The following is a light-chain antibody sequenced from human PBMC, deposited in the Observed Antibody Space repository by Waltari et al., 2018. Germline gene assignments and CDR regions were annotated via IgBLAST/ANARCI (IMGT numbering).Light chain of an antibody. CDR3: QQYGSSYA. Sequence: EIVLTQSPGTLSLSPGERATLSCRASQSVGSSYLAWYQQKPGQAPRLLIYGASRRATGIPDRFSGSGSVTDFTLTISRLEPEDFAVYYCQQYGSSYAFGQGTKLEIK. V-gene: IGKV3-20*01. CDR1: QSVGSSY. J-gene: IGKJ2*01. CDR2: GAS.